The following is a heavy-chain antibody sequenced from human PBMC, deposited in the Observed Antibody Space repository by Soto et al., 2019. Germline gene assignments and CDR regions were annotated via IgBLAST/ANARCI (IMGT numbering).Heavy chain of an antibody. CDR2: MYWKDGNT. J-gene: IGHJ4*02. CDR3: VRSGDYRSGSYWYFFDY. CDR1: GFTIDNYG. V-gene: IGHV3-20*04. D-gene: IGHD3-10*01. Sequence: GGSLRLSCAASGFTIDNYGMSWVRQFPLKGLEWVSGMYWKDGNTHYADSVKGRFTISRDNAKNSLFLQLNSLRAEDTALYYCVRSGDYRSGSYWYFFDYWGQGALVTVSS.